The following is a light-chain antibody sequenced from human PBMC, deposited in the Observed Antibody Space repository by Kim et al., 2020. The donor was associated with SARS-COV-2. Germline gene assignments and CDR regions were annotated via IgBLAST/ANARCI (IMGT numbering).Light chain of an antibody. Sequence: GQSLTFSCTGTSSDVGGYNYVSCYQQHPGKAPKVMIYDVSKWPSGVSNRFSGSKSGNTASLTISGLQTEDEADYYCSSYSGSSTWVFGGGTQLTVL. CDR1: SSDVGGYNY. J-gene: IGLJ3*02. CDR2: DVS. CDR3: SSYSGSSTWV. V-gene: IGLV2-14*04.